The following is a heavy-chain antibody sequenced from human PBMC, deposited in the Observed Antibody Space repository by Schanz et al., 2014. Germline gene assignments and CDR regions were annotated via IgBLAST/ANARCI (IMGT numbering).Heavy chain of an antibody. CDR2: ISSGSTFE. J-gene: IGHJ4*02. CDR1: GFTFSSYW. V-gene: IGHV3-21*06. D-gene: IGHD3-3*01. Sequence: EVQLVESGGGLVQPGGSLRLSCAASGFTFSSYWMSWVRQAPGKGLEWVASISSGSTFEYYADSVMGRFTISRDNAKNTLYLQMNTLRGEDTAVYFCARDKGGYYPFDYWGQGTLVTVSS. CDR3: ARDKGGYYPFDY.